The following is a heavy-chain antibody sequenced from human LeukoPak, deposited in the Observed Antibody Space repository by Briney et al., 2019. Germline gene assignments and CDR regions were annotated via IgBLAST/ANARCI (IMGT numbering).Heavy chain of an antibody. J-gene: IGHJ4*02. V-gene: IGHV3-7*01. CDR2: IKQDGSEK. D-gene: IGHD3-10*01. CDR1: GFTFSGYW. CDR3: ARDLLLWFGELLRPLDY. Sequence: GGSLRLSCAASGFTFSGYWMSWVRQAPGKGLEWVANIKQDGSEKYYVDSVKGRFTISRDNAKNSLYLQMNSLRAEDTAVYYCARDLLLWFGELLRPLDYWGQRTLVTVSS.